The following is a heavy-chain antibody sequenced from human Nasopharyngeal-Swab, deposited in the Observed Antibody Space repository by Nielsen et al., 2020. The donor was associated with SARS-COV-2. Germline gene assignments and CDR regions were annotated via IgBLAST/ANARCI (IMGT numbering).Heavy chain of an antibody. CDR1: GYTFTSYY. CDR2: INPTDGST. Sequence: ASVKVSRKASGYTFTSYYLHWVRQAPGQGLEWMGIINPTDGSTSYAQKFEGRVTMTRVTSTSTVYMELNSLRSEDTAVYYCARVLPFRITGTSGTDVWGQGTTVTVSS. J-gene: IGHJ6*02. V-gene: IGHV1-46*01. CDR3: ARVLPFRITGTSGTDV. D-gene: IGHD1-7*01.